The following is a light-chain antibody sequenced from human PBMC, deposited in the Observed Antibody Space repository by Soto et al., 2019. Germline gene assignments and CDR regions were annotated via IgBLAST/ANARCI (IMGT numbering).Light chain of an antibody. Sequence: IQLTQSPSSLSASVGDRVTITCRASQGISSYLAWYQQKPGKAPKLLTYAASTLQSGVPSRFSGSGSGTDFTLTISSLQPEDFATYYCQQLNSYPRTFGQGTKLEI. CDR3: QQLNSYPRT. CDR1: QGISSY. J-gene: IGKJ2*01. CDR2: AAS. V-gene: IGKV1-9*01.